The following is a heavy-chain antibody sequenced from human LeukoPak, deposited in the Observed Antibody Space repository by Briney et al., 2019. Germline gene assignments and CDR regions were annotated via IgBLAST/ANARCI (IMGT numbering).Heavy chain of an antibody. CDR2: INPNNGGT. Sequence: AAVKVSCKASGYTFTDYHMHWVRQAPGQGLEWMGWINPNNGGTKYAQEFEGRVTVTRDTSISTAYMEVSRLRSDDTAVYYCARGDAFWSASYRYWFDPWGLGTLVTVSS. CDR1: GYTFTDYH. J-gene: IGHJ5*02. CDR3: ARGDAFWSASYRYWFDP. V-gene: IGHV1-2*02. D-gene: IGHD3-3*01.